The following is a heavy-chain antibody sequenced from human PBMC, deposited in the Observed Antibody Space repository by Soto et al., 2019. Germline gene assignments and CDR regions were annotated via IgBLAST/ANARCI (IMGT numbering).Heavy chain of an antibody. J-gene: IGHJ5*02. CDR3: ARSSGGNFGIIIEGTNWFAP. D-gene: IGHD1-26*01. Sequence: ASVKVSCKAPRDTFTSYYINLVREGPVQVLDWMGVINPHGDSTAYAQKFKGRVTLTRDTSASTVYMEVSSLTSEDTAMYYCARSSGGNFGIIIEGTNWFAPWGQGTLVTVSS. CDR2: INPHGDST. CDR1: RDTFTSYY. V-gene: IGHV1-46*01.